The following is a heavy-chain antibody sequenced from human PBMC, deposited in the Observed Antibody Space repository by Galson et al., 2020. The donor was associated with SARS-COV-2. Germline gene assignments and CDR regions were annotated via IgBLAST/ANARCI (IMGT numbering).Heavy chain of an antibody. CDR3: AKFGGSHSGSPNMRGLDV. J-gene: IGHJ6*02. V-gene: IGHV3-30*18. CDR1: GFTFSIYG. Sequence: TGGSLRLSCAASGFTFSIYGMHWVRQAPRKGLERVALMSYDGSNKYYADSVKDRFTISRDNSTNMLYLQMNSLRVEETAVYYCAKFGGSHSGSPNMRGLDVLRQGTTVTVCS. CDR2: MSYDGSNK. D-gene: IGHD1-26*01.